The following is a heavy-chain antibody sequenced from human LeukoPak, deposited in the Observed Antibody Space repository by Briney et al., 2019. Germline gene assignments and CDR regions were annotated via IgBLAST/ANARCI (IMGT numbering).Heavy chain of an antibody. CDR3: ARGAYYDSSGYPMGPYFDY. Sequence: SETLSLTCTVSGGSISSYYWSWIRQPPGKGLEWIGYIYYSGSTNYNPSLKSRVTISVDTAKNQFSLKLSSVTAADTAVYYCARGAYYDSSGYPMGPYFDYWGQGTLVTVSP. V-gene: IGHV4-59*01. J-gene: IGHJ4*02. D-gene: IGHD3-22*01. CDR1: GGSISSYY. CDR2: IYYSGST.